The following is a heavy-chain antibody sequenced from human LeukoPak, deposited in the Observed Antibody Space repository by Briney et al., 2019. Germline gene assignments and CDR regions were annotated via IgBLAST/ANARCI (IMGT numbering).Heavy chain of an antibody. CDR3: ARGLSNCSGGSCYSLTYCYYYGMDV. J-gene: IGHJ6*04. CDR2: INHSGST. CDR1: GGSFSGYF. V-gene: IGHV4-34*01. D-gene: IGHD2-15*01. Sequence: SETLSLTCVVHGGSFSGYFWSWIRQPPGKGLEWIGEINHSGSTNYNLSITSRVTISSDTSKNQFSLKLSSVTPADTAVYYCARGLSNCSGGSCYSLTYCYYYGMDVWGKGTTVTVSS.